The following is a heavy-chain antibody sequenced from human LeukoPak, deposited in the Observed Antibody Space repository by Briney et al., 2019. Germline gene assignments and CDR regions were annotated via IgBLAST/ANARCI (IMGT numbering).Heavy chain of an antibody. CDR2: IYDSGST. D-gene: IGHD3-22*01. CDR3: ARQSISGSSLSYFDY. CDR1: GGSISSYY. Sequence: SETLSLTCTVSGGSISSYYWSWIRQPPGKGLEWIGNIYDSGSTNYNPSLKSRLTISVDTSKNQCSLKLSSVTAADTAVYYCARQSISGSSLSYFDYWGQGTMVTVSS. J-gene: IGHJ4*03. V-gene: IGHV4-59*01.